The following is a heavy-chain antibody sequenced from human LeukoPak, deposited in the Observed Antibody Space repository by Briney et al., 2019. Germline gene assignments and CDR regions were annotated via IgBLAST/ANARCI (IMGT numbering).Heavy chain of an antibody. Sequence: PGGSLRLSCAASGFDFSTYAMHWVRLTPGKGLEFVSAICKSGDDTYYGNDVKGRFTISRDNIKNTVDLEMESLRVDDTGIYYCARIPEYWGQGTVVTVSS. J-gene: IGHJ1*01. CDR1: GFDFSTYA. CDR2: ICKSGDDT. D-gene: IGHD2-2*01. CDR3: ARIPEY. V-gene: IGHV3-64*01.